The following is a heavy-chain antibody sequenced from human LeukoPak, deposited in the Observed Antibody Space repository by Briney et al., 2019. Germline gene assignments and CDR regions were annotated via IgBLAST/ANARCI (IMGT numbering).Heavy chain of an antibody. J-gene: IGHJ6*02. D-gene: IGHD3-10*01. CDR2: ISSSGGFS. CDR3: ATDSGDFLYGFDV. V-gene: IGHV3-48*03. Sequence: GSLRLSCEASGFNLRNYEMTWVRQAPGKGLEWVAFISSSGGFSNYGDSVNGRFTVTRDNARNSVYLQMDSLGPEDTSVYYCATDSGDFLYGFDVWGQGTTVIVSS. CDR1: GFNLRNYE.